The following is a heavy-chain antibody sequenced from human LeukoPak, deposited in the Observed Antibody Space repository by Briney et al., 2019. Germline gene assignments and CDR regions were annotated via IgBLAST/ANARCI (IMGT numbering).Heavy chain of an antibody. V-gene: IGHV4-31*03. Sequence: PSETLSLTCTVSGGSISSGGYYWSWIRQHPGKGLEWIGYIYYSGSTYYNPSLKSRVTISVDTSKNQFSLKLSSVTAADTAVYYCARVNLSAVARGYYFDYWGQGTLVTVSS. J-gene: IGHJ4*02. CDR1: GGSISSGGYY. D-gene: IGHD5-12*01. CDR2: IYYSGST. CDR3: ARVNLSAVARGYYFDY.